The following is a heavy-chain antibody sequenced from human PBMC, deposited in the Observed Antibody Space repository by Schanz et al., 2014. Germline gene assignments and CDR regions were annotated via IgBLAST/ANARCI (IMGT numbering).Heavy chain of an antibody. J-gene: IGHJ4*02. D-gene: IGHD3-9*01. CDR3: AKRNHDMQALPLDY. V-gene: IGHV3-33*06. CDR1: GFTFSSYG. Sequence: QVQLVESGGGVVQPGRSLRLSCAASGFTFSSYGMHWVRQAPGKGLEWVAIIWYDGSNKYYADSVKGRFIISRDNSKNTLYLQMNSLSAEDTAVYYCAKRNHDMQALPLDYWGQGTLVIVSS. CDR2: IWYDGSNK.